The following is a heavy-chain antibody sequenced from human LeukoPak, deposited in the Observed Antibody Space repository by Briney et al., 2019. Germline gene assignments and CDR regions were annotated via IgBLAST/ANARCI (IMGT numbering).Heavy chain of an antibody. CDR2: IYYSGST. Sequence: PSETLSLTCTVSGGSVSSGSYYWSWIRQPPGKGLEWIGYIYYSGSTKYNPSLKSRVTISVDTSKNQFSLKLGSVTAADTAVYYCARTRSQGVAAQYFDYWGQGTLVTVSS. J-gene: IGHJ4*02. CDR1: GGSVSSGSYY. CDR3: ARTRSQGVAAQYFDY. V-gene: IGHV4-61*01. D-gene: IGHD6-13*01.